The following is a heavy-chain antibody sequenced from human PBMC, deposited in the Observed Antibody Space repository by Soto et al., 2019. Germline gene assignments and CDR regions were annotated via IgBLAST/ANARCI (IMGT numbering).Heavy chain of an antibody. V-gene: IGHV4-30-4*08. CDR2: IYYSGST. Sequence: LSLTCTVSGGSVSSGSYYWSWIRQPPGKGLEWIGYIYYSGSTYYNPSLKSRVTISVDTSKNQFSLKLSSVTAADTAVYYCAGHSYYYYDSSGLDYFDYWGQGTLVTV. CDR3: AGHSYYYYDSSGLDYFDY. J-gene: IGHJ4*02. D-gene: IGHD3-22*01. CDR1: GGSVSSGSYY.